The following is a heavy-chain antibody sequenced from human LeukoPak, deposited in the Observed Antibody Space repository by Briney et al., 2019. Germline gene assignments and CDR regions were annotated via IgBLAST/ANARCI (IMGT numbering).Heavy chain of an antibody. CDR1: GGSFSGYY. J-gene: IGHJ4*02. CDR3: ARDGYYYGSGSYSPFDY. D-gene: IGHD3-10*01. V-gene: IGHV4-59*01. Sequence: SETLSLTCAVYGGSFSGYYWSWIRQPPGKGLEWIGYIYYSGSTNYNPSLKSRVTISVDTSKNQFSLKLSSVTAADTAVYYCARDGYYYGSGSYSPFDYWGQGTLVTVSS. CDR2: IYYSGST.